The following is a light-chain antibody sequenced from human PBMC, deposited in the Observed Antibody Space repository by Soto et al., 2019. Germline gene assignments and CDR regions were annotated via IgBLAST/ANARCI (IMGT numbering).Light chain of an antibody. CDR2: GAS. V-gene: IGKV3-20*01. CDR3: QQYATSPIT. J-gene: IGKJ5*01. CDR1: QSVSNNY. Sequence: EIVLTQSPGTLSLSPGERSTLSCRASQSVSNNYLAWYQEKHGQAPRXXIYGASNRATGIPDRLSGSGSGTDLTITISRLEPEDGEVYYCQQYATSPITFGQGTRLEIK.